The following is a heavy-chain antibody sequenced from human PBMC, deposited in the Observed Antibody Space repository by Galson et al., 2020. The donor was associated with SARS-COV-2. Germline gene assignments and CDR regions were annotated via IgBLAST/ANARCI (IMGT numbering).Heavy chain of an antibody. D-gene: IGHD2-15*01. V-gene: IGHV3-9*01. J-gene: IGHJ4*02. CDR1: GFIFDDYV. CDR2: ISWNGGKI. CDR3: AKDSFCSATNCQGGFDY. Sequence: SLKISCAASGFIFDDYVMHWVRQAPGKGLEWVSRISWNGGKIDYADSVKGRFTISRDNSKNSLYLQMNNLRPEDTALYYCAKDSFCSATNCQGGFDYWGQGTLVTVSS.